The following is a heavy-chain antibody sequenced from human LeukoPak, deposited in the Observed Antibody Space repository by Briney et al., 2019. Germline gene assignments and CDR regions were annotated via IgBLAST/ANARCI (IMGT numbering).Heavy chain of an antibody. Sequence: GGSLRLSCAASGFTFSSYSMNWVRQAPGKGLEWVSAISGSGGSTYYADSVKGRFTISRDNSKNTLYLQMNSLRAEDTAVYYCAKDIRFPVTGWIDPWGQGTLVTVSS. D-gene: IGHD2-21*02. CDR1: GFTFSSYS. CDR2: ISGSGGST. V-gene: IGHV3-23*01. J-gene: IGHJ5*02. CDR3: AKDIRFPVTGWIDP.